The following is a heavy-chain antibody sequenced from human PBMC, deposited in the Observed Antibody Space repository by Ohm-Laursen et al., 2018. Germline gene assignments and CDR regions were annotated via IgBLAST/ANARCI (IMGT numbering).Heavy chain of an antibody. CDR2: IYHSGFT. Sequence: SDTLSLTCGVSGYSISSGYYWGWIRQPPGKGLEWIGTIYHSGFTYSNPSLKSRLTMSVDTSKNQFSLNLSSVTAADTAVYYCARGGPADPWGQGTLVTVSS. CDR1: GYSISSGYY. D-gene: IGHD3-16*01. CDR3: ARGGPADP. V-gene: IGHV4-38-2*01. J-gene: IGHJ5*02.